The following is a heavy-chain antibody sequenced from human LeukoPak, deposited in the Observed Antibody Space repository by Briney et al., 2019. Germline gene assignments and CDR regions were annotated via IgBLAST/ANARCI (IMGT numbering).Heavy chain of an antibody. V-gene: IGHV4-34*01. J-gene: IGHJ4*02. D-gene: IGHD1-1*01. CDR3: ARERGTTVDY. CDR2: INHSGST. Sequence: GSLRLSCAASGFTFTSYWMTWVRQAPGKGLEWIGEINHSGSTNYNPSLKSRVTMSVDTSKNQFSLKLSSVTAADTAVYYCARERGTTVDYWGQGTLVTVSS. CDR1: GFTFTSYW.